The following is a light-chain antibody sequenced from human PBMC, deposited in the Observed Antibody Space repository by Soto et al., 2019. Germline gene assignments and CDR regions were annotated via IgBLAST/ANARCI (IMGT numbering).Light chain of an antibody. J-gene: IGKJ5*01. CDR2: GAS. Sequence: EIVMTQSAATLSVSPGERATLSCRASQSVSTNLAWYQQKPGQAPRLLIYGASTRATGIPVRFSGSGSGTEFTLTISSLRSEDFAVYYCQQYNDWPAITFGQGTRLEI. CDR3: QQYNDWPAIT. V-gene: IGKV3-15*01. CDR1: QSVSTN.